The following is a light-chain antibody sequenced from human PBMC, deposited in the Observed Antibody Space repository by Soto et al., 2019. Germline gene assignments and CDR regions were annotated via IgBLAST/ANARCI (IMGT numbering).Light chain of an antibody. Sequence: QSVLTQPPSVSAAPGQKVTISCSGSSSNIGNNYVSWYQQLPGTAPKLLIYDNNKRPSGIPDRFSGSKSGTSATLGITGLQTGDEADYYCGTWDSRLSAPRVFGGGTQLTVL. J-gene: IGLJ2*01. CDR1: SSNIGNNY. CDR3: GTWDSRLSAPRV. V-gene: IGLV1-51*01. CDR2: DNN.